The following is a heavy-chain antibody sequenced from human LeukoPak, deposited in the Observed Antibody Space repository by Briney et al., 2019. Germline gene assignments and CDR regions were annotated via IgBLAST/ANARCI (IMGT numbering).Heavy chain of an antibody. CDR2: MTTSGNTI. D-gene: IGHD1-26*01. CDR3: ARVGGATAVTMYFEY. J-gene: IGHJ4*02. V-gene: IGHV3-48*02. Sequence: GGSLRLSCVVSGITFSGYSMIWVRQAPGKGLEWLSFMTTSGNTIFYAESVKDRFTISRDNAKRSLYLQMNSLRDEDTAVYYCARVGGATAVTMYFEYWGQGTLVTVSS. CDR1: GITFSGYS.